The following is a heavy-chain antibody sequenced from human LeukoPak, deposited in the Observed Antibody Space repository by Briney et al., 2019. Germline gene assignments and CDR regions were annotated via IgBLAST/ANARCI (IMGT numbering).Heavy chain of an antibody. Sequence: VASVKVSCKASGYTFTSYGISWVRQAPGQGLELMGWISAYSGNTNYAQKLQSRVTMTTDTSTSTAYMELRSLRSGATAVYYLPRDHKYSGYDWGPGYYYMNVWGKGTTVTVSS. CDR1: GYTFTSYG. J-gene: IGHJ6*03. V-gene: IGHV1-18*01. CDR2: ISAYSGNT. D-gene: IGHD5-12*01. CDR3: PRDHKYSGYDWGPGYYYMNV.